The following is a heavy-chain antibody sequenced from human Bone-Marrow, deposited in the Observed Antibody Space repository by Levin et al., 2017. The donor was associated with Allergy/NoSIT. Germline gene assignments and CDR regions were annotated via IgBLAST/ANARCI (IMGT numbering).Heavy chain of an antibody. CDR3: AKVEAAGPFDP. Sequence: QAGGSLRLSCKASGFYFGAYAMHWVRQPPGGGLEWLTTISDDGSHKHAADSVKGRFTISRDNDMDTLFLHMSRLKLEDTAVYYCAKVEAAGPFDPWGQGTLVTVSS. J-gene: IGHJ5*02. CDR1: GFYFGAYA. CDR2: ISDDGSHK. D-gene: IGHD6-13*01. V-gene: IGHV3-30-3*01.